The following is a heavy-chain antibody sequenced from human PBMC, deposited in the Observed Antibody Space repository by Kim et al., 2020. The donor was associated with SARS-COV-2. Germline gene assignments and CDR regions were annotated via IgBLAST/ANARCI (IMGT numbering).Heavy chain of an antibody. CDR3: ARGAIAATVDDVFDI. J-gene: IGHJ3*02. Sequence: GSTNYNPSLKSRVTMSVDTSKNQFSLKLSSVTAADTAVYYCARGAIAATVDDVFDIWGQGTMVTVSS. CDR2: GST. D-gene: IGHD6-13*01. V-gene: IGHV4-59*09.